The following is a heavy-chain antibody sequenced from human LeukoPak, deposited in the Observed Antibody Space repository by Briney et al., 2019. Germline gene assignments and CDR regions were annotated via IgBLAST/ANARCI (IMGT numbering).Heavy chain of an antibody. CDR2: ISSDGSNA. CDR3: AKDLSGRKGPFDY. V-gene: IGHV3-30*18. CDR1: GFTFSSYG. D-gene: IGHD3-10*01. Sequence: GGSLRLSCAASGFTFSSYGMHWVRQAPGKGLEWVAVISSDGSNAYYADSVKRRFTMSRDNSKNTLFVQMNSLRAEDTAVYYCAKDLSGRKGPFDYWGQGTLVTVSS. J-gene: IGHJ4*02.